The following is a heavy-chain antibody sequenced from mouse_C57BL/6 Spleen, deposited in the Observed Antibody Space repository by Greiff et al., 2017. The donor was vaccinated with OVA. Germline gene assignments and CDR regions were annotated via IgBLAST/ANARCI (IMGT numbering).Heavy chain of an antibody. J-gene: IGHJ1*03. CDR3: ASSSLWYFDV. D-gene: IGHD1-1*01. Sequence: EVQLVESGGGLVQPGGSLSLSCAASGFTFTDYYMSWVRQPPGKALEWLGFIRNKANGYTTEYSASVKGRFTISRDNSQSILYLQMNALRAEDSATYYCASSSLWYFDVWGTGTTVTVSS. CDR2: IRNKANGYTT. CDR1: GFTFTDYY. V-gene: IGHV7-3*01.